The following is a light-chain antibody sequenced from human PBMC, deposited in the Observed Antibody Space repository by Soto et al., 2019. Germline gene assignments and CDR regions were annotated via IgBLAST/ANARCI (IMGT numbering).Light chain of an antibody. CDR3: QQYNSYST. Sequence: DIPMNQSPSTLSASVGDRVTITCRASQSSWLACYPPKPGXXPXVLIYDASSLESGVPSRFSGIGSGTEFTLPLSSLQPDYSATYDCQQYNSYSTFGQGTKVEI. J-gene: IGKJ1*01. CDR2: DAS. CDR1: QSSW. V-gene: IGKV1-5*01.